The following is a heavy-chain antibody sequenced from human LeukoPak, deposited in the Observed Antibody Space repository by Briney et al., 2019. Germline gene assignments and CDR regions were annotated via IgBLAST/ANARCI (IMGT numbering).Heavy chain of an antibody. CDR1: GYSFTSYG. D-gene: IGHD6-19*01. J-gene: IGHJ4*02. V-gene: IGHV1-18*01. CDR2: ISAYNGNT. CDR3: ARREQWLVGDDY. Sequence: AAVKDSCMASGYSFTSYGISWVRQAPGQGVEWMGWISAYNGNTNYAQKLQGRVTMTTDTSTSTAYMELRSLRSDDTAVYYCARREQWLVGDDYWGQGTLVTVSS.